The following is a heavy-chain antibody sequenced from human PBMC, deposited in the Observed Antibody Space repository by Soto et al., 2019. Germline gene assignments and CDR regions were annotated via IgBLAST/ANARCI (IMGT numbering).Heavy chain of an antibody. CDR2: ISGSGGST. CDR1: GFTFSSYA. CDR3: AKESAKLITFGGVIDY. V-gene: IGHV3-23*01. D-gene: IGHD3-16*01. J-gene: IGHJ4*02. Sequence: GGSLRLSCAASGFTFSSYALSLVRQGPGRGLEWVSAISGSGGSTYYADSVKGRFTISRDNSKNTLYLQMNSLRAEDTAVYYCAKESAKLITFGGVIDYWGQGTLVTVSS.